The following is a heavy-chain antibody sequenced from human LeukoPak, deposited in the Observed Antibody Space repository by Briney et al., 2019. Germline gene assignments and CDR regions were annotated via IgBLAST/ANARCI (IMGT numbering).Heavy chain of an antibody. CDR2: INPNSGGT. J-gene: IGHJ6*02. CDR1: GYTFTGYY. Sequence: ASVKVSCKASGYTFTGYYMHWVRQAPGQGLEWMGWINPNSGGTNYAQKFQGRVTMTRDTSTSTAYMELSRLRSDDTAVYYCARVSVVFYYYGMDVWGQGTTVTVSS. CDR3: ARVSVVFYYYGMDV. V-gene: IGHV1-2*02. D-gene: IGHD2-15*01.